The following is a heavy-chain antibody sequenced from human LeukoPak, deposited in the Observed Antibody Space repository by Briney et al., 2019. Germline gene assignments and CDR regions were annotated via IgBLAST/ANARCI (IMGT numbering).Heavy chain of an antibody. D-gene: IGHD1-26*01. CDR2: ISSSSSYI. V-gene: IGHV3-21*01. Sequence: PGGSLRLSCAASGFTFSSYSMNWVRQAPGKGLEWVSSISSSSSYIYYADSVKGRFTISRDNAKNSLYLQMNSLRAEDTAVYYCARDRGGSYYPEGFDYWGQGTLVTVSS. CDR1: GFTFSSYS. CDR3: ARDRGGSYYPEGFDY. J-gene: IGHJ4*02.